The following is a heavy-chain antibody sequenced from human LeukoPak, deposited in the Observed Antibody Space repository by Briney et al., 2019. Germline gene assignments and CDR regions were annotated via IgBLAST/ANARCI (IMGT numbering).Heavy chain of an antibody. J-gene: IGHJ4*02. CDR2: IYSSGNT. CDR1: GGSISSYS. V-gene: IGHV4-4*07. Sequence: PSETLSLTCTVSGGSISSYSWIWIRQPAGKGLEWIGRIYSSGNTYYNASLRSRVTMSVDTSKNQFSLKLSSVTAADTAVYYCAREGGGFDYWGQGTLVTVSS. CDR3: AREGGGFDY. D-gene: IGHD3-16*01.